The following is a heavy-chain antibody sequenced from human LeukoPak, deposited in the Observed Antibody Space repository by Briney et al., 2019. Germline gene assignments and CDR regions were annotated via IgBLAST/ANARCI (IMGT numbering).Heavy chain of an antibody. V-gene: IGHV4-61*02. CDR2: IYISGST. CDR3: ARDRGTWNDDGFDY. D-gene: IGHD1-1*01. CDR1: GASISSGSYY. J-gene: IGHJ4*02. Sequence: PSETLSLTCTVSGASISSGSYYWSWIRQPAGKGLEWIGRIYISGSTNYNPSLKSRVTMSVDTSKNQFSLKLSSVTAADTAAYYCARDRGTWNDDGFDYWGQGTLVTVSS.